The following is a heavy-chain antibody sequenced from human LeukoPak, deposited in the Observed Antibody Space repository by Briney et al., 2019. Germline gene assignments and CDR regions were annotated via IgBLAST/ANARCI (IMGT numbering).Heavy chain of an antibody. CDR2: INPNSGDT. CDR1: GYTFTAYY. J-gene: IGHJ5*02. Sequence: ASVTVSFKASGYTFTAYYMHWVRQAPGQGLEWMGWINPNSGDTNYAQKFQDRVTMTRDTSINTAYMELSRLRSDDTAIYYCARDRSTGATAGTLYWFDPWGQGTLVTVSS. V-gene: IGHV1-2*02. CDR3: ARDRSTGATAGTLYWFDP. D-gene: IGHD6-13*01.